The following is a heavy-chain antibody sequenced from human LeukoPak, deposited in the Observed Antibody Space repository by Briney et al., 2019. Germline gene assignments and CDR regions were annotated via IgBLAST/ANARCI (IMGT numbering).Heavy chain of an antibody. CDR1: GFTFSNFP. CDR2: ISGSGGDT. D-gene: IGHD3-3*01. Sequence: GGSLRLSCAASGFTFSNFPMTWVRQAPGKGLEAFSSISGSGGDTYYKDSVKGRFTISRDNSKNTLYLQMNSLRAEDTAVYYCAKDLFVGTYYDFWSGYYGSGSDYYYGMDVWGQGTTVTVSS. CDR3: AKDLFVGTYYDFWSGYYGSGSDYYYGMDV. J-gene: IGHJ6*02. V-gene: IGHV3-23*01.